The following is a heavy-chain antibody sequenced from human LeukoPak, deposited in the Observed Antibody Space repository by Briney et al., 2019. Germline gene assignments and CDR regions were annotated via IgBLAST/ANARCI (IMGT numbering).Heavy chain of an antibody. CDR3: ASIVVVPAATDY. J-gene: IGHJ4*02. D-gene: IGHD2-2*01. CDR1: GGSISSSSYY. CDR2: IYYSGST. V-gene: IGHV4-39*01. Sequence: PSETLSLTCTVSGGSISSSSYYWGWIRQPPGKGLEWIGSIYYSGSTYYNPSLKSRVTISVDTSKNQLSLKLSSVTAADTAVYYCASIVVVPAATDYWGQGTLVTVSS.